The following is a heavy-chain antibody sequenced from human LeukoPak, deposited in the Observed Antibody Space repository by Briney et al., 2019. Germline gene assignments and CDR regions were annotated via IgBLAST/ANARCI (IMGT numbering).Heavy chain of an antibody. V-gene: IGHV3-7*01. Sequence: GGSLRLSCAASGFTFSSYCMSWVRQAPGRGLEWVANIKQDGGEKFYVDSVKGRFTISRDNAKNSLYLQMNSLRAEDTAVYYCARDPPLTQGYGMDVWGQGTMVTVSS. CDR2: IKQDGGEK. CDR1: GFTFSSYC. J-gene: IGHJ6*02. D-gene: IGHD2-15*01. CDR3: ARDPPLTQGYGMDV.